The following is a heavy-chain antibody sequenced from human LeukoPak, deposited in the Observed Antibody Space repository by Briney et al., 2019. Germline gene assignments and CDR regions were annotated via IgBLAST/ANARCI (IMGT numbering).Heavy chain of an antibody. Sequence: GASLKISCKCSGYSFTSYWISWVRQLPGKGLEWMGRIDPGDSYTTYSPSFQGHVTISADKSISTAYLQWSSLKASDTAMYYCARRVAVAGYYFDYWGQGTLVTVSS. J-gene: IGHJ4*02. D-gene: IGHD6-19*01. CDR2: IDPGDSYT. CDR3: ARRVAVAGYYFDY. V-gene: IGHV5-10-1*01. CDR1: GYSFTSYW.